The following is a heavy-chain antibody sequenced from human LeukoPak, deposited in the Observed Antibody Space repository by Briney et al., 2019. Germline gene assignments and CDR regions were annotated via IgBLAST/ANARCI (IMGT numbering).Heavy chain of an antibody. CDR3: ARAVAVAGHVDY. CDR1: GYTFTSYG. Sequence: GASVKVSCKASGYTFTSYGVSWVRQAPGQGLEWMGWISAYNGNTNYAQKLQGRVTMTKDTSTSTAYMELRSLRSDDTAVYYCARAVAVAGHVDYWGQGTLVTVSS. CDR2: ISAYNGNT. V-gene: IGHV1-18*01. D-gene: IGHD6-19*01. J-gene: IGHJ4*02.